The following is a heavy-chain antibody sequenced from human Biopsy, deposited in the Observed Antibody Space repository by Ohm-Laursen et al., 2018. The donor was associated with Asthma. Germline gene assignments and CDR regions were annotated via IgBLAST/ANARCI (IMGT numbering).Heavy chain of an antibody. V-gene: IGHV4-30-4*08. CDR1: VGSINIGDYY. D-gene: IGHD2-21*02. CDR2: IYYSGSN. Sequence: TLSLTCTVSVGSINIGDYYWSWIRQLPVKGLELVGHIYYSGSNYYNPTLKNRVTISIVRSKNQFSLRLGSVTAADTAVYYCARGWNCGGDCYSLDYWGQGTLVTVSS. J-gene: IGHJ4*02. CDR3: ARGWNCGGDCYSLDY.